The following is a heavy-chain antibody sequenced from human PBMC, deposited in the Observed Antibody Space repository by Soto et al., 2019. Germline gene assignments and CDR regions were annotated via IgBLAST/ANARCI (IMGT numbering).Heavy chain of an antibody. Sequence: GGSLRLSCAASGFTFSSYSMNWVRQAPGKGLEWVSSISSSSSYIYYADSVKGRFTISRDNAKNSLYLQMNSLRAEDTAVYYCASGLLYPQSRWYFDLWGRGTLVTVSS. V-gene: IGHV3-21*01. CDR3: ASGLLYPQSRWYFDL. CDR1: GFTFSSYS. D-gene: IGHD3-3*01. J-gene: IGHJ2*01. CDR2: ISSSSSYI.